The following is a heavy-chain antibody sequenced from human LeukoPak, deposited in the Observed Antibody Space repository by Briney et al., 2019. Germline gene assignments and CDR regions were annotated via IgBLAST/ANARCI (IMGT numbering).Heavy chain of an antibody. CDR3: ASIMITFGGTDAFDI. Sequence: SETLSLTCAVSGGSISSSNWWSWVRQPPGKGLEWIGEIYHSGSTNYNPSLKSRVTISVDKSKNQFSLKLSSVTAADTAVYYCASIMITFGGTDAFDIWGQGTMVTVSS. CDR1: GGSISSSNW. V-gene: IGHV4-4*02. D-gene: IGHD3-16*01. J-gene: IGHJ3*02. CDR2: IYHSGST.